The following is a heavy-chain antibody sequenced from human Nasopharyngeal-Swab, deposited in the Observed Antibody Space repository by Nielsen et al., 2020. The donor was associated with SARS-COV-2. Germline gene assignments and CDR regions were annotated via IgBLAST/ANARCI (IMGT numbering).Heavy chain of an antibody. J-gene: IGHJ4*02. V-gene: IGHV1-18*01. CDR2: IGAYNGNT. D-gene: IGHD3-3*01. CDR3: ARHGVAEDY. CDR1: GYIFTSYD. Sequence: ASVKVSCKASGYIFTSYDISWVRQARGQGLEWMGWIGAYNGNTNYAQKLQDRVTMTTDTSTSTVYMELRSLRSDDTAVYYCARHGVAEDYWGQGTLVTVSS.